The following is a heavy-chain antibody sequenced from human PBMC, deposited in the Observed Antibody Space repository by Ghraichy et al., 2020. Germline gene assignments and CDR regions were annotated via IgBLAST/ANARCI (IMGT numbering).Heavy chain of an antibody. CDR1: GYTFTAYY. J-gene: IGHJ4*02. CDR2: INPNSGGT. D-gene: IGHD1-14*01. Sequence: ASVKVSCKVSGYTFTAYYMHWVRESRGQGLEWMGWINPNSGGTNYAQKFQGRVTMTRDTSISTAYMELSRLRSDDTAVYYCARGYIGYYFDYWGQGTLVTVSS. V-gene: IGHV1-2*02. CDR3: ARGYIGYYFDY.